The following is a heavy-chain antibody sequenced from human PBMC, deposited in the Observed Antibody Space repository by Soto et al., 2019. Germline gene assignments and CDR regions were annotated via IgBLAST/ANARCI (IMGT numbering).Heavy chain of an antibody. Sequence: PGGSLGLSCAASGFTFSSYAMHWVGQAPGKGLEWVAVISYDGSNKYYADSVKGRFTISRDNSKNTLYLQMNSLRAEDTAVYYCARGPPIQYSYGPRGVYFDYWGQGTLVTVSS. D-gene: IGHD5-18*01. V-gene: IGHV3-30-3*01. CDR2: ISYDGSNK. CDR1: GFTFSSYA. J-gene: IGHJ4*02. CDR3: ARGPPIQYSYGPRGVYFDY.